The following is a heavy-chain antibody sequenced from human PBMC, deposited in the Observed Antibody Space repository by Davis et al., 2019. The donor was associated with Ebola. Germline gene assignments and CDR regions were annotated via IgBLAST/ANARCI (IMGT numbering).Heavy chain of an antibody. V-gene: IGHV4-30-4*01. D-gene: IGHD3-10*01. J-gene: IGHJ6*02. Sequence: SETLSLTCTVSGGSISSGDYYWSWIRQPPGKGLEWIGYIYYSGSTYYNPSLKSRVTISVDTSKNQFSLKLSSVTAADTAVYYCARGLWFGEFFYYYYGMDVWGQGTTVTVSS. CDR2: IYYSGST. CDR1: GGSISSGDYY. CDR3: ARGLWFGEFFYYYYGMDV.